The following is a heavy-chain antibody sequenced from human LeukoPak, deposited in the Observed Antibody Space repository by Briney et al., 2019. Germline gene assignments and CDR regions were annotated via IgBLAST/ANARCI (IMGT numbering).Heavy chain of an antibody. CDR3: AKYCTNGVCFDY. J-gene: IGHJ4*02. V-gene: IGHV3-23*01. Sequence: GGSLRLSCAAPGFTFSSYAMSRVRQAPGKGLEWVSAISGSGGSTYYADSVKGRFTISRDNSKNTLYLQMNSLRAEDTAVYYCAKYCTNGVCFDYWGQGTLVTVSS. CDR2: ISGSGGST. D-gene: IGHD2-8*01. CDR1: GFTFSSYA.